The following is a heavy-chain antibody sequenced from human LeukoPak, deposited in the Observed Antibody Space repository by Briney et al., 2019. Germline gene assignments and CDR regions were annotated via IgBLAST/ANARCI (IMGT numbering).Heavy chain of an antibody. Sequence: ASVKVSCKASGGTFSSYAISWVRQAPGQGLELMGGIIPVFVTANYAQKFPGRVTITADESKSTAYMELSSLRSEDTAVGDCERETGYSYVYYWGQGTLVTVSS. D-gene: IGHD5-18*01. CDR2: IIPVFVTA. CDR3: ERETGYSYVYY. V-gene: IGHV1-69*01. J-gene: IGHJ4*02. CDR1: GGTFSSYA.